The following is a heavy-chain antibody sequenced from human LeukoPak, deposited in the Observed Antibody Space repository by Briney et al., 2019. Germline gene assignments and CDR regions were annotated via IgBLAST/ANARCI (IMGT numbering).Heavy chain of an antibody. D-gene: IGHD6-13*01. CDR2: INTNTGNP. J-gene: IGHJ6*03. CDR3: ALSSSWYYYYYYMDV. V-gene: IGHV7-4-1*02. CDR1: GYTFTIYA. Sequence: GASVTVSFTASGYTFTIYAMNWVRQAPGQGLEWMGWINTNTGNPTYAQGFTGRFVFSLDTSVSTAYLQISSLKAEDTAVYYCALSSSWYYYYYYMDVWGKGTTVTVSS.